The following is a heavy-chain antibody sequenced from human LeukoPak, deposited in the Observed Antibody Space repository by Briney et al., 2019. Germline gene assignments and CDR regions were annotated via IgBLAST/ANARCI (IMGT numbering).Heavy chain of an antibody. CDR2: IYHSGST. CDR1: GGSISSGGYS. Sequence: SQTLSLTCAVSGGSISSGGYSWSWIRQPPGKGLEWIGYIYHSGSTYYNPSLKSRVTISVDRSKNQFSLKLSSVTAADTAVYYCARGCGGDCPPDYWGQGTLVTVSS. V-gene: IGHV4-30-2*01. D-gene: IGHD2-21*02. CDR3: ARGCGGDCPPDY. J-gene: IGHJ4*02.